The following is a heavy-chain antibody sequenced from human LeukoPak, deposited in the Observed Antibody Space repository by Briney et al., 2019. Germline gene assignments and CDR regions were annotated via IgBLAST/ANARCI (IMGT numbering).Heavy chain of an antibody. CDR2: IYYSGST. J-gene: IGHJ5*02. D-gene: IGHD6-13*01. V-gene: IGHV4-59*01. CDR3: ARGDSSPPPYNWFDP. Sequence: SETLSLTCTVSGGSISSYYWSWIRQPPGKGLEWIGYIYYSGSTNYNPSLKSRVTISVDTSKNQFSLKLSSVTAADTAVYYCARGDSSPPPYNWFDPWGQGTLVTVSS. CDR1: GGSISSYY.